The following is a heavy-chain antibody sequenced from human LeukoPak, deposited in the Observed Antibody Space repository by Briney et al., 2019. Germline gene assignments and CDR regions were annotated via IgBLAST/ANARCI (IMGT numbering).Heavy chain of an antibody. CDR3: ARAGSSWYPYYFDY. J-gene: IGHJ4*02. CDR2: INHSGST. CDR1: GGSFSGYY. V-gene: IGHV4-34*01. D-gene: IGHD6-13*01. Sequence: SDTLSLTCAVYGGSFSGYYWSWIRQPPGKGLEWIGQINHSGSTNYNPSLKSRVTISVDTSKNQFSLKLSSVTAADTAVYYCARAGSSWYPYYFDYWGQGTLVTVSS.